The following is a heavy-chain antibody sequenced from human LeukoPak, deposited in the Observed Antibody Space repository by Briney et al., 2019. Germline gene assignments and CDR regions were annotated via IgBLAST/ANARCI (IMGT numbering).Heavy chain of an antibody. CDR1: GYSFPNYW. CDR2: IYPGDSDT. CDR3: ARSRAEKVPVWGSYRHHDAFDL. V-gene: IGHV5-51*01. J-gene: IGHJ3*01. Sequence: GESLKISCKGSGYSFPNYWIGWVRQMPGKGLEWMGIIYPGDSDTTYKPSFQGHITVSADMSISTAYLQWSSLTASDTAMYYCARSRAEKVPVWGSYRHHDAFDLWGQGTRVTVSS. D-gene: IGHD3-16*02.